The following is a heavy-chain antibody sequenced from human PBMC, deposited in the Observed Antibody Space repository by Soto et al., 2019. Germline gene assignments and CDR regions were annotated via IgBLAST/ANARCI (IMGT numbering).Heavy chain of an antibody. J-gene: IGHJ6*02. V-gene: IGHV5-51*01. CDR1: GYSFTSYW. CDR3: ARHYCSSTSCYPVYYYYYGMDV. CDR2: IYPGDSDP. Sequence: VESPKVSCKGSGYSFTSYWVGWVRQMPGKGLEWMGIIYPGDSDPRYSPSFQGQATISADKSISTAYLQWSSLKASDTAMYYCARHYCSSTSCYPVYYYYYGMDVWGQGTTVTAP. D-gene: IGHD2-2*01.